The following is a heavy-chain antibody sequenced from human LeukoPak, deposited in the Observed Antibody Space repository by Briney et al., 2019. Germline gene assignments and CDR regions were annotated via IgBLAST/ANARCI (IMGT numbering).Heavy chain of an antibody. V-gene: IGHV3-7*01. Sequence: PGGSLRLSCAASGFTFSSYWMSWVRQAPGKGLEWVANIKQDGSEKYYVDSVKGRFTISRDNAKNSLYLQMNSLRAEDTAVYYCARVTLSVLRYFDWLFLNFDYWGQGTLVTVSS. D-gene: IGHD3-9*01. J-gene: IGHJ4*02. CDR1: GFTFSSYW. CDR3: ARVTLSVLRYFDWLFLNFDY. CDR2: IKQDGSEK.